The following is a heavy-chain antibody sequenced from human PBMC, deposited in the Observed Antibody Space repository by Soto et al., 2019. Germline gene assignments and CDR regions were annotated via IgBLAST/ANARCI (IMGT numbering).Heavy chain of an antibody. CDR2: TNPNSGDT. CDR1: GYTFTNFG. V-gene: IGHV1-2*04. J-gene: IGHJ3*02. Sequence: ASVKVSCKASGYTFTNFGISWVRQAPGQGLEWMGWTNPNSGDTNYAQKFRGWVTMTRDTSISTAYMELSRLKSDDTAVYYCARDRGSGDAFDIWGQGTMVTVSS. CDR3: ARDRGSGDAFDI. D-gene: IGHD6-25*01.